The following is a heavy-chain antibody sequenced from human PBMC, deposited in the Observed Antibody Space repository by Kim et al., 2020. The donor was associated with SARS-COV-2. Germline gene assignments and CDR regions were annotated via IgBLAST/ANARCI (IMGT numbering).Heavy chain of an antibody. CDR1: GGTFSSYA. D-gene: IGHD1-20*01. Sequence: SVKVSCKASGGTFSSYAISWVRQAPGQGLEWMGGIIPMFGTANYAQKFQGRVTITADESTSTAYMELSSLRSEDTAMFFCARDLGAEITGTTGHFDLWGRGTLVTVSS. J-gene: IGHJ2*01. V-gene: IGHV1-69*13. CDR2: IIPMFGTA. CDR3: ARDLGAEITGTTGHFDL.